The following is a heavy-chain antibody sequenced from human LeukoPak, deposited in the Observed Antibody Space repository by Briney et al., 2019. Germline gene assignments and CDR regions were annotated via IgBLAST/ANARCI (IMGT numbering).Heavy chain of an antibody. CDR1: GYTFTSYG. J-gene: IGHJ4*02. D-gene: IGHD6-13*01. V-gene: IGHV1-18*01. Sequence: GASVTVSFKASGYTFTSYGISWVRQAPGQGLEWMGWISAYNGNTNYAQKLQGRVTMTTDTSTSTAYMELRSLRSDDTAVYYCAVAAAGNYYFDYWGQGTLVTVSS. CDR2: ISAYNGNT. CDR3: AVAAAGNYYFDY.